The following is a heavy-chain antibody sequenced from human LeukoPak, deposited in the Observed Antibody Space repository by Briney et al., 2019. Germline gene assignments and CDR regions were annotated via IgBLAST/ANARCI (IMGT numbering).Heavy chain of an antibody. V-gene: IGHV1-69*02. J-gene: IGHJ4*02. CDR3: ARGDSSSSWLLSY. D-gene: IGHD6-6*01. CDR2: IITILGIA. CDR1: GGTFSSYT. Sequence: SVKVSCTASGGTFSSYTISWVRQAPGQGLEWMGRIITILGIANYAQKFQGRVTITADKSTSTAYMELSSLTPEYTAVYYCARGDSSSSWLLSYCGEGTLVTVSS.